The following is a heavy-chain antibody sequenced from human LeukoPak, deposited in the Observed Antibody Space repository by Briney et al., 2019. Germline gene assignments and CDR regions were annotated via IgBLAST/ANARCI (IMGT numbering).Heavy chain of an antibody. CDR3: ARGNYGAESANFDY. CDR2: MNPNSGNT. J-gene: IGHJ4*02. D-gene: IGHD4-17*01. V-gene: IGHV1-8*01. CDR1: GYTFTSYD. Sequence: GASVKVSCKASGYTFTSYDINWVRRATGQGLEWMGWMNPNSGNTGYAQKFQGRVTMTRNTSISTAYMELSSLRSEDTAVYYCARGNYGAESANFDYWGQGTLVTVSS.